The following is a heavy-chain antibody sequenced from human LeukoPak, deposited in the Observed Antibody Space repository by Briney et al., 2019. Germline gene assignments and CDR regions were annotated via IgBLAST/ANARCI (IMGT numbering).Heavy chain of an antibody. CDR3: TTAYCGGDCYTASFDY. D-gene: IGHD2-21*02. CDR2: IKSKSDGGAT. CDR1: GFTFNNAW. Sequence: GGSLRLSCAASGFTFNNAWMSWVRQAPGKGLEWVGRIKSKSDGGATDYAAPVKGRFTISRDDSENTLYLQMNSLKTEDTAVYYCTTAYCGGDCYTASFDYWGQGTLVTVSS. V-gene: IGHV3-15*01. J-gene: IGHJ4*02.